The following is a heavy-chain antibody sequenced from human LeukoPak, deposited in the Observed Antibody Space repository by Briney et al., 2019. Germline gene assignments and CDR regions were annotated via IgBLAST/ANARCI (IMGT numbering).Heavy chain of an antibody. D-gene: IGHD1-26*01. Sequence: GGSLRLSCAASGFTFSSYGMHWVRQAPGKGLEWVAVISYDGSNKYYADSVKGRFTISRDNSKNTLYLQMNSLRAEDTAVYYCAGGATWGQGTLVTVSS. CDR3: AGGAT. CDR1: GFTFSSYG. CDR2: ISYDGSNK. V-gene: IGHV3-30*03. J-gene: IGHJ5*02.